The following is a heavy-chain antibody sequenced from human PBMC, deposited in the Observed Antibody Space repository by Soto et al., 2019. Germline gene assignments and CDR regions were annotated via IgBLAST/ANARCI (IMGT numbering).Heavy chain of an antibody. CDR3: ARGGRRSPGMDV. J-gene: IGHJ6*02. V-gene: IGHV4-31*03. Sequence: SETLSLTCTVSGGSISSGGYYWSWLRQHPGKGLEWIGYIYYSGSTYYNPSLKSRVTISVDTSKNQFSLKLSSVTAADTAVYYCARGGRRSPGMDVWGQGTTVTVSS. CDR1: GGSISSGGYY. CDR2: IYYSGST.